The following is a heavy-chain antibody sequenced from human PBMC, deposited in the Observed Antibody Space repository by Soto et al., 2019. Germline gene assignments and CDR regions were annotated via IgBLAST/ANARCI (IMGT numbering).Heavy chain of an antibody. Sequence: ASVKVSCKASGYTFTSYGISWVRQAPGQGLEWMGWISAYNGNTNYAQKLQGRVTMTTDTSTSTAYMELRSLRSDDTAVYYCAMGVRGVIMGDYYYYMDVWGKGTTVTVSS. CDR2: ISAYNGNT. V-gene: IGHV1-18*01. J-gene: IGHJ6*03. CDR3: AMGVRGVIMGDYYYYMDV. CDR1: GYTFTSYG. D-gene: IGHD3-10*01.